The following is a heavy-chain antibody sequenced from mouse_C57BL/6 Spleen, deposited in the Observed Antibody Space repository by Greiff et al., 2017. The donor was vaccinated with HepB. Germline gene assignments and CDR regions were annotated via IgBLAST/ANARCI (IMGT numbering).Heavy chain of an antibody. V-gene: IGHV1-50*01. D-gene: IGHD1-1*01. CDR2: IDPSDSYT. J-gene: IGHJ2*01. Sequence: VQLQQPGAELVKPGASVKLSCKASGYTFTSYWMRWVKQRPGQGLEWIGEIDPSDSYTNYNQKFKGKATLTVDTSSSTAYMQLSSLTSEDSAVYYCARRITTVVEFDYWGQGTTLTVSS. CDR1: GYTFTSYW. CDR3: ARRITTVVEFDY.